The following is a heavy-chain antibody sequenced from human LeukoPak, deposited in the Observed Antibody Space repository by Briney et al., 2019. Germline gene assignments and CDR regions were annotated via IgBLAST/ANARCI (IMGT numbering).Heavy chain of an antibody. CDR2: ISSSGSTI. CDR1: GFTFSSYE. V-gene: IGHV3-48*03. Sequence: GGSLRLSCAASGFTFSSYEMNWVRQAPGKGLEWVSYISSSGSTIYYADSVKGRFTISRDNAKNSLYLQMNSLRAEDTAVYYCARRFCSGGSCYRYYYYMDVWGKGTTVTISS. D-gene: IGHD2-15*01. CDR3: ARRFCSGGSCYRYYYYMDV. J-gene: IGHJ6*03.